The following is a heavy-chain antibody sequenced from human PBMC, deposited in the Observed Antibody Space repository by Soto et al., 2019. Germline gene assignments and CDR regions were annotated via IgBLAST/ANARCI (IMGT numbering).Heavy chain of an antibody. CDR1: GFTFSSYW. V-gene: IGHV3-7*03. D-gene: IGHD6-6*01. CDR3: ARGSWGLDV. CDR2: IKQDGSEK. J-gene: IGHJ6*02. Sequence: PGGSLRLSCAASGFTFSSYWITWVRQAPWRGLEWVANIKQDGSEKYYVDSVKGRFTISRDNAKNSLYLQMNTLRAEDTAVYYCARGSWGLDVWGQGTTVTVSS.